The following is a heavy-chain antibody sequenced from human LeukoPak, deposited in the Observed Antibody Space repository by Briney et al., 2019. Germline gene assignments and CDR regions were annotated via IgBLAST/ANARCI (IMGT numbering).Heavy chain of an antibody. CDR2: ISGSGGST. Sequence: GGSLRLSCAASGFTFSGYAMGWVRQAPGKGLEWVSAISGSGGSTYYADSVKGRFTISRDNSKNTLYLQMNSLRAEDTAVYYCANFPPAAMHYWGQGTLVTVSS. V-gene: IGHV3-23*01. J-gene: IGHJ4*02. CDR3: ANFPPAAMHY. D-gene: IGHD2-2*01. CDR1: GFTFSGYA.